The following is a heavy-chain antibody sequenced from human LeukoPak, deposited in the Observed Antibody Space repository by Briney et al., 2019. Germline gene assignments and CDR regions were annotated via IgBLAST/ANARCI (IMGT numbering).Heavy chain of an antibody. D-gene: IGHD6-13*01. CDR2: IYYSGST. CDR1: GGSISSTRYY. J-gene: IGHJ2*01. Sequence: PSETLSLTCTVSGGSISSTRYYWGWIRQPPGTGLEWIGSIYYSGSTYYNPSLKSRVTISVDTSKNQFSLKLSSVTAADTAVYYCARVYYSNSYDYWYFDLWGRGTLVTVSS. V-gene: IGHV4-39*07. CDR3: ARVYYSNSYDYWYFDL.